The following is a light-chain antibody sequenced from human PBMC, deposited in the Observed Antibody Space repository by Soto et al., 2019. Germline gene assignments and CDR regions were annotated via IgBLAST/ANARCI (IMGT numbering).Light chain of an antibody. CDR3: QQYNIWPQT. V-gene: IGKV3-15*01. Sequence: VITQSPATLSVPPWERATLSCRASRRLRSSLAWYQQKPGQAPRHLIYGASTRATGIPARFSGSGFGTEFTLTISSRQSADFAVDFCQQYNIWPQTFGQGTKVDIK. CDR2: GAS. J-gene: IGKJ1*01. CDR1: RRLRSS.